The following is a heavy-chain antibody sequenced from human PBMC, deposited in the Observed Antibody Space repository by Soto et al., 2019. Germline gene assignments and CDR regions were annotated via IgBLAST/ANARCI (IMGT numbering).Heavy chain of an antibody. D-gene: IGHD3-3*01. CDR3: ASFWSGYYYFDY. Sequence: PGGSLRLSCAASGFTFSSYAMSWVRQAPGKGLEWVSAISGSGGSTYYADNVKGRFTISRDNSKNTLYLQMNSLRAEDTAVYYCASFWSGYYYFDYWGQGTLVTVSS. CDR2: ISGSGGST. J-gene: IGHJ4*02. V-gene: IGHV3-23*01. CDR1: GFTFSSYA.